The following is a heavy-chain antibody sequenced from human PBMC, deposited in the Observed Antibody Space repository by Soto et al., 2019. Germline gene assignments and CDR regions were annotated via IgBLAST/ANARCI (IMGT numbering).Heavy chain of an antibody. J-gene: IGHJ6*02. CDR2: ISGSGGST. Sequence: EVQLLESGGGLVQPGGSLRLSCAASGFTFSSYAMSWVRQAPGKGLEWVSAISGSGGSTYYADSVKGRFTISRDNSKHTLNLQMNSLRAEDTAVYYCATQNYCSSTSCYLPPTYYYGMDVWGQGTTVTVSS. CDR1: GFTFSSYA. D-gene: IGHD2-2*01. CDR3: ATQNYCSSTSCYLPPTYYYGMDV. V-gene: IGHV3-23*01.